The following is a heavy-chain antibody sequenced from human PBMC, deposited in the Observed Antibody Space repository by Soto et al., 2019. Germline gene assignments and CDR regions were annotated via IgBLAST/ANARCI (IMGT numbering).Heavy chain of an antibody. CDR3: ARDPYSSSWSHNDY. D-gene: IGHD6-13*01. Sequence: EVQLVESGGGLVQPGGSLRLSCAVSGFTFSSYSMNWVRQAPGKGLEWVSYISSSSSTIYYADSVKGRFTISRDNAKNSLYLQMNSLRDEDTAVYYCARDPYSSSWSHNDYWGQGTLVTVSS. CDR1: GFTFSSYS. CDR2: ISSSSSTI. J-gene: IGHJ4*02. V-gene: IGHV3-48*02.